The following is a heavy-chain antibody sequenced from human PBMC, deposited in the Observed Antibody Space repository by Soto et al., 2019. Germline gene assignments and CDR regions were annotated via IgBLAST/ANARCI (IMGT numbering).Heavy chain of an antibody. D-gene: IGHD1-7*01. CDR1: ELKFSNPG. Sequence: QRPLWAAVELKFSNPGVNRIRQETGKGVEWVGRIKSKTDGGTTDYAAPVKGRFTISRDDSKNTLYLQMNSLKTEDTAVYYCTTGLRTGTTSRPFDYWGQGTLVTVSS. CDR3: TTGLRTGTTSRPFDY. V-gene: IGHV3-15*07. CDR2: IKSKTDGGTT. J-gene: IGHJ4*02.